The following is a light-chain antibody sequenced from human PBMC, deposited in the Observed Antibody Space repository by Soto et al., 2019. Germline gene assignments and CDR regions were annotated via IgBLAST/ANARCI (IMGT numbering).Light chain of an antibody. V-gene: IGLV1-44*01. CDR2: FND. CDR1: SSNIGSTS. J-gene: IGLJ2*01. CDR3: SAWDDRLNGPV. Sequence: QSVLTQPPSISGTPGQGVVISCSGGSSNIGSTSVNWYQQLPGTAPRLLIYFNDKRPSGVPDRFAGSNSGTSASLVIRGLQSEDGADYYCSAWDDRLNGPVLGGGTKLTVL.